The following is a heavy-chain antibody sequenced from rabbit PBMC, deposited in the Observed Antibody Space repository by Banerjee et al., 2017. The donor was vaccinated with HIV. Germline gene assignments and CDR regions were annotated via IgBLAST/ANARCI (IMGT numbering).Heavy chain of an antibody. CDR3: ARENADDAGYGWTIYYGMDL. Sequence: QSLEESGGDLVKPGASLTLSCTVSGFSLSTYGVNWVRQAPGEGLEYIGTVSSSGSAYYASWVNGRFSISKTSSTTVTLQMPSLTAADTATYFCARENADDAGYGWTIYYGMDLWGPGTLVTVS. D-gene: IGHD6-1*01. CDR1: GFSLSTYG. V-gene: IGHV1S44*01. J-gene: IGHJ6*01. CDR2: VSSSGSA.